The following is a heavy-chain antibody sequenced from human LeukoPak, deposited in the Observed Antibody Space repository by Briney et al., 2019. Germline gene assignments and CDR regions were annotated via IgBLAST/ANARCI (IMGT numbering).Heavy chain of an antibody. CDR3: ARDLCGGDCHDLDY. CDR2: IWYDGSNK. J-gene: IGHJ4*02. V-gene: IGHV3-33*01. CDR1: GFTFSSYG. Sequence: GGSLRLSCAASGFTFSSYGMHWVRQAPGKGLEWVAVIWYDGSNKYYADSVKGRFTISRDNSKNTLYLQMNSLRAEDTAVYYCARDLCGGDCHDLDYWGQGTLVTVSS. D-gene: IGHD2-21*02.